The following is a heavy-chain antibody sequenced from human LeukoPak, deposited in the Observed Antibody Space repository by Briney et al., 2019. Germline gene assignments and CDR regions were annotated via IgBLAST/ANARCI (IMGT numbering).Heavy chain of an antibody. J-gene: IGHJ4*01. CDR1: GYRFTSYW. D-gene: IGHD6-19*01. CDR2: IYPGDSET. Sequence: GESLKISCKGSGYRFTSYWIGWVGQMPGKGLEWMGIIYPGDSETRYSPSSQGQVTISADKSISTAYLQWNSLKASDTAMYYCARQGIAVAGIDYWGQGTLLTVSS. CDR3: ARQGIAVAGIDY. V-gene: IGHV5-51*01.